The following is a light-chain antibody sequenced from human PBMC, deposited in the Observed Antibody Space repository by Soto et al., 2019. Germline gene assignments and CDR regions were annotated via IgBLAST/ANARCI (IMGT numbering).Light chain of an antibody. CDR1: SSDVGGYSY. CDR2: DVT. Sequence: QSALTQPASVSGSPGQSITISCTGTSSDVGGYSYVSWYQQHPGKAPKLIIYDVTNRPSGVSNRFSGSKSGNTASLTISGLQAEDEADYYCSSSTSSSTLVFGGGTKLTVL. J-gene: IGLJ2*01. CDR3: SSSTSSSTLV. V-gene: IGLV2-14*03.